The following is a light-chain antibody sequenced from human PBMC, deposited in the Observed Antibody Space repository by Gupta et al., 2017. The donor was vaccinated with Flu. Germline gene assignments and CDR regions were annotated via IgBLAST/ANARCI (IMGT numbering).Light chain of an antibody. V-gene: IGKV1-39*01. CDR2: AAS. J-gene: IGKJ2*03. Sequence: DIQMTQSPSSLSASVGDRVTITCRASQTISNYLSWYQQKPGKAPKLLIYAASSLQSGVPSKFSGSGSGTDFTLTISRLQPEDFATYYCLQSAGTPYSFGQGTKLEIK. CDR3: LQSAGTPYS. CDR1: QTISNY.